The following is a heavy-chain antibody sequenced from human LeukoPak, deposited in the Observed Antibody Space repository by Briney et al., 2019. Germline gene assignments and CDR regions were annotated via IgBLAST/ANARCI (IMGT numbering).Heavy chain of an antibody. D-gene: IGHD3-9*01. CDR1: GGSISSYY. CDR2: IYYSGNT. V-gene: IGHV4-59*12. Sequence: SETLSLTCTVSGGSISSYYWSWIRQPPGKGLEWIGYIYYSGNTNYNPSLKSRVTISVDTSKNQFSLKLSSVTAADTAVYYCARQGMSISDYWGQGTLVTVSS. J-gene: IGHJ4*02. CDR3: ARQGMSISDY.